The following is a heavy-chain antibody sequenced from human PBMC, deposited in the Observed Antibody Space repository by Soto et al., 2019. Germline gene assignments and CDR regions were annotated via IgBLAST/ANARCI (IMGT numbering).Heavy chain of an antibody. CDR1: GYTLTELS. D-gene: IGHD1-26*01. CDR2: FDPEDGET. Sequence: SVKVSCKVSGYTLTELSMHWVRQAPGKGLEWMGGFDPEDGETIYAQKFQGRVTMTEDISTDTAYMELSSLRSEDTAVYYCATGRLLNHWEFDYWGQGTLVTVSS. J-gene: IGHJ4*02. V-gene: IGHV1-24*01. CDR3: ATGRLLNHWEFDY.